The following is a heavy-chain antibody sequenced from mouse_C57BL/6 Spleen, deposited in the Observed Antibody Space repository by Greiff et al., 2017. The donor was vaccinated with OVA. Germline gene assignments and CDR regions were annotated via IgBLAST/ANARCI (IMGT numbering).Heavy chain of an antibody. Sequence: EVKLVESEGGLVQPGSSMKLSCTASGFTFSDYYMAWVRQVPEKGLEWVANINHDGSSTYYLDSLKGRFIISGDNAKNILYLQLSSLKSEDTATYYCERDPIQGRGDAMDYWGQGTSVTVSS. CDR3: ERDPIQGRGDAMDY. V-gene: IGHV5-16*01. CDR2: INHDGSST. CDR1: GFTFSDYY. D-gene: IGHD6-5*01. J-gene: IGHJ4*01.